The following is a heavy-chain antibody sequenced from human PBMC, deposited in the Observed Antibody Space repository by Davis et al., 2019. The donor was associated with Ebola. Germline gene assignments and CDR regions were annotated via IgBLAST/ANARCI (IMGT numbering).Heavy chain of an antibody. J-gene: IGHJ4*02. CDR3: ARGGYYFDKTGFF. CDR2: IIPFFGAA. CDR1: GGPLSNSA. D-gene: IGHD3-22*01. V-gene: IGHV1-69*13. Sequence: SVKVSCKASGGPLSNSAISWVRQAPGQGLEWMGGIIPFFGAANYTQKFQGRVTITADESTRTVNLELTRLRSEDTAVYYCARGGYYFDKTGFFWGQGSLVTVSS.